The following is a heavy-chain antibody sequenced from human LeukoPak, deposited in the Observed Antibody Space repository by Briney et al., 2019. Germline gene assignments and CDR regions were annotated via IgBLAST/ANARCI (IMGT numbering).Heavy chain of an antibody. Sequence: AESLKISCKGSGYSFTTYWIAWVRQMPGKGLEWMGIIYPGDSDTRYSPSFQGQVTISADKSISTAYLQWSSLKASDTAMYYCVRQRDDSYDSSGYYGDWGQGTLVTVSS. CDR3: VRQRDDSYDSSGYYGD. CDR1: GYSFTTYW. V-gene: IGHV5-51*01. J-gene: IGHJ4*02. CDR2: IYPGDSDT. D-gene: IGHD3-22*01.